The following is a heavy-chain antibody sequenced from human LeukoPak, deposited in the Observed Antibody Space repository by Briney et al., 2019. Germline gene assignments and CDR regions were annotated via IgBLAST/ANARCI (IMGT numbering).Heavy chain of an antibody. V-gene: IGHV4-39*01. J-gene: IGHJ4*02. CDR3: AREEASAGDY. D-gene: IGHD6-13*01. Sequence: SETLSLTCTVSGGSISSNSHYWAWIRQPPGKGLEWIGSIYYTGVTFYSPSLKSRVTISVDTSKNQFSPKVISVTAADTAVYYCAREEASAGDYWGQGTLVTVSS. CDR2: IYYTGVT. CDR1: GGSISSNSHY.